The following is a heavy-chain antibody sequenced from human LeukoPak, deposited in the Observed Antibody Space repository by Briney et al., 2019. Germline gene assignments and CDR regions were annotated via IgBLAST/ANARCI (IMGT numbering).Heavy chain of an antibody. CDR1: GGSISSGRYY. CDR2: MYTSGST. V-gene: IGHV4-61*02. J-gene: IGHJ5*02. CDR3: ARGRVRWFDP. Sequence: NASETLSLTCTVSGGSISSGRYYWSWIRQPAGKGLERIGRMYTSGSTNYNPSLKSRVTISVDTSKNQFSLKLSSVTAADTAVYYCARGRVRWFDPWGQGTLVTVSS.